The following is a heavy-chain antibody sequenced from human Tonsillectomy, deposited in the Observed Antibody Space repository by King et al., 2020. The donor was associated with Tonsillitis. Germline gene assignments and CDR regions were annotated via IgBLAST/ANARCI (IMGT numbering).Heavy chain of an antibody. CDR2: IKSKTDGGTT. CDR1: GFTFSNAW. CDR3: TTAHYYDSSGYYYLPFDY. D-gene: IGHD3-22*01. J-gene: IGHJ4*02. Sequence: VQLVESGGGLVKPGGSLRLSCAASGFTFSNAWMSWVRQAPGKGLEWVVRIKSKTDGGTTDYAAPVKGRLTISRDDSKNTLYLQMNSLKTEDTAVYYCTTAHYYDSSGYYYLPFDYWGQGTLVTVSS. V-gene: IGHV3-15*01.